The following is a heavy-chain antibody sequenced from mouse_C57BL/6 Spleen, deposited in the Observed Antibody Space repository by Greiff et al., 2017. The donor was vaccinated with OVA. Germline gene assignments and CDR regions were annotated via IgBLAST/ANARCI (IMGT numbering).Heavy chain of an antibody. J-gene: IGHJ1*03. CDR1: GYTFTNYW. Sequence: QVQLKQSGAELVRPGTSVKMSCKASGYTFTNYWIGWAKQRPGHGLEWIGDIYPGGGYTNYNEKFKGKATLTADKSSSTAYMQFSSLTSEDSAIYYCARSDGNPYFDVWGTGTTVTVSS. D-gene: IGHD2-1*01. V-gene: IGHV1-63*01. CDR2: IYPGGGYT. CDR3: ARSDGNPYFDV.